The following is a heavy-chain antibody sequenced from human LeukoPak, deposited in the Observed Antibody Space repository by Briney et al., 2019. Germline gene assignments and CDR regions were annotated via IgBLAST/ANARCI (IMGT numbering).Heavy chain of an antibody. D-gene: IGHD2-2*01. CDR2: MNPHRDNT. Sequence: TSVTVSCKASGYTFTSYDINCVRQATGQGLEWMGWMNPHRDNTGYAQKFQGRVTITRNTSISKAYMELSSLRSEDPAVYYCARAGIVVVPAAKMDYYYMDVWGKGTTVSVSS. V-gene: IGHV1-8*03. CDR1: GYTFTSYD. J-gene: IGHJ6*03. CDR3: ARAGIVVVPAAKMDYYYMDV.